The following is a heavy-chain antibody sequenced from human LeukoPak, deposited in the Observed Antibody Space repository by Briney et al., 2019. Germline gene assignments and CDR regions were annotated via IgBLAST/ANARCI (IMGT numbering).Heavy chain of an antibody. J-gene: IGHJ1*01. CDR2: IYYSGNT. Sequence: SETLSLTCTVSGGSIGSSFYYWGWIRQPPGKGLEWIGSIYYSGNTYYNPSLKSRVTISVDTSKNQFSLKLSSVTAADTAVYFRASHLSFQHWGQGTLVTVSS. CDR1: GGSIGSSFYY. CDR3: ASHLSFQH. D-gene: IGHD3-16*02. V-gene: IGHV4-39*01.